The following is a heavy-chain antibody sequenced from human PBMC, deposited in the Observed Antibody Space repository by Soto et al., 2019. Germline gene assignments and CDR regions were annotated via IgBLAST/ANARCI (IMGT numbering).Heavy chain of an antibody. D-gene: IGHD2-2*01. CDR2: FSGSGGNI. V-gene: IGHV3-23*01. Sequence: PGGSLRLSCAASGFSFRSYGVHWVRQAPGKGLEWVSTFSGSGGNIYYAESVKGRLTISRDDSKNTLYLQMNSLRVEDTAVYYCAKDPPWTVGPLAMDVWGQGTTVTVSS. CDR1: GFSFRSYG. J-gene: IGHJ6*02. CDR3: AKDPPWTVGPLAMDV.